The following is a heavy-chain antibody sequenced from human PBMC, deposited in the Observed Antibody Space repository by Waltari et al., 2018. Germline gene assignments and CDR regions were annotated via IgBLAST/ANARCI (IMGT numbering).Heavy chain of an antibody. Sequence: QVQLVESGGGVVQPGRSLRLSCAASGFPFSSYALHWVRQAPGKGLEWVAVISYDGSNKYYADSVKGRFTISRDNSKNTLYLQMNSLRAEDTAVYYCARDATYGDYFDYWGQGTLVTVSS. CDR3: ARDATYGDYFDY. CDR2: ISYDGSNK. J-gene: IGHJ4*02. CDR1: GFPFSSYA. V-gene: IGHV3-30*01. D-gene: IGHD4-17*01.